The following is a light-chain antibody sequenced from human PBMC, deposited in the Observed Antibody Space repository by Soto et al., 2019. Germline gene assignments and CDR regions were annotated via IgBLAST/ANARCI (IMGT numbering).Light chain of an antibody. CDR3: QQYKTYPLT. CDR2: KAS. J-gene: IGKJ4*01. V-gene: IGKV1-5*03. Sequence: DIQMTQSPSTLSASVGDRVTITCRASQSISTWLAWYQQKPGKAPKLVIYKASSLEGRVPSRYSGSGSGTEFNITISSLQPDDFATYYCQQYKTYPLTFGGGTTVDIK. CDR1: QSISTW.